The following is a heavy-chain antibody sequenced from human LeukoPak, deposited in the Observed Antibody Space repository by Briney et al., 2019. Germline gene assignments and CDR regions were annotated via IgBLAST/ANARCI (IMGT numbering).Heavy chain of an antibody. CDR3: ARVSSSWHPYGMDV. V-gene: IGHV3-48*04. Sequence: GGSLRLSCAASGFTFSSYSMNWVRQAPGKGLEWVSYISSSSSTIYYADSVKGRFTISRDNAKNSLYLQMNSLRAEDTAVYYCARVSSSWHPYGMDVWGQGTTVTVSS. CDR1: GFTFSSYS. J-gene: IGHJ6*02. CDR2: ISSSSSTI. D-gene: IGHD6-13*01.